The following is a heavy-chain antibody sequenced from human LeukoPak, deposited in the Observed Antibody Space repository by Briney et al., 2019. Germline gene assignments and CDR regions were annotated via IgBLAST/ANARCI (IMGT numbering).Heavy chain of an antibody. V-gene: IGHV4-59*01. CDR3: ARGGDSSGYYYPVFDY. Sequence: SETLSLTCTVSGGSISSYYWSWIRQPPGKGLEWIGYIYYSGSTNYNPSLKSRVTITVDTSKNQFSLKLSSVTAADTAVYYCARGGDSSGYYYPVFDYWGQGTLVTVSS. J-gene: IGHJ4*02. D-gene: IGHD3-22*01. CDR2: IYYSGST. CDR1: GGSISSYY.